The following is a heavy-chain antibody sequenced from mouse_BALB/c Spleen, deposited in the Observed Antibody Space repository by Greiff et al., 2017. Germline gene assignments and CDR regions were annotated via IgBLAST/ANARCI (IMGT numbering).Heavy chain of an antibody. J-gene: IGHJ2*01. CDR1: GFTFSSYA. Sequence: DVKLVESGGGLVKPGGSLKLSCAASGFTFSSYAMSWVRQTPEKRLEWVASISSGGSTYYPDSVKGRFTISRDNARNILYLQMSSLRSEDTAMYYCARGWLRGPYFDYWGQGTTLTVSS. CDR3: ARGWLRGPYFDY. V-gene: IGHV5-6-5*01. D-gene: IGHD2-2*01. CDR2: ISSGGST.